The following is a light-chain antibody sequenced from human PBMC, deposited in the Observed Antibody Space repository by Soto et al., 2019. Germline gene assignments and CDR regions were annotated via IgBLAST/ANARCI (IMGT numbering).Light chain of an antibody. CDR2: KAS. J-gene: IGKJ1*01. CDR3: QQYNSYPWT. V-gene: IGKV1-5*03. Sequence: EIQISQCPCTLSASLGDRVTSTCRASQSISSWLAWYQQKPGKAPKLLIYKASSLESGVPSRFSGSGSGTEFTLTISSLQPDDFATYYCQQYNSYPWTFGQGTKVDIK. CDR1: QSISSW.